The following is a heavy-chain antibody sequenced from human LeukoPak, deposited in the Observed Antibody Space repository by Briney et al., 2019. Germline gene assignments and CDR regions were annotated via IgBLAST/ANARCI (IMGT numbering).Heavy chain of an antibody. V-gene: IGHV4-34*01. D-gene: IGHD3-10*01. CDR3: ARGFATMVRGVVLDF. CDR2: IYHSGST. CDR1: SXSFSGYY. Sequence: SETLSLTCAVYSXSFSGYYGSWIRQPPGKGLEWIGEIYHSGSTNYNPSLKSRVTISVDTSKNQFSLKLNSVTAADTAVYYCARGFATMVRGVVLDFWGHGTLVTVSS. J-gene: IGHJ4*01.